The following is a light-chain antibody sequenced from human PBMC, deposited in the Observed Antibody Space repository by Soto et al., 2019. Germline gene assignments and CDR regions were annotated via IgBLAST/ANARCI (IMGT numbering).Light chain of an antibody. Sequence: DIQMTQSPSSLSASLGDRVTITCRASQSISTYLNWYQQKPGKAPKVLIYAASSLQSGVPSRFSGSASGTDFTINISSLQPEDFATYYCQQSYSTPLTFGGVTNVQT. CDR3: QQSYSTPLT. V-gene: IGKV1-39*01. CDR2: AAS. CDR1: QSISTY. J-gene: IGKJ4*01.